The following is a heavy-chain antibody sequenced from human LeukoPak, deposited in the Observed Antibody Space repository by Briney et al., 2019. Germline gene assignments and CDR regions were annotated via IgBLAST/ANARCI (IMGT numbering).Heavy chain of an antibody. CDR2: IYSGGGT. D-gene: IGHD5-18*01. CDR1: GFTVRNNY. V-gene: IGHV3-66*01. Sequence: GGPLRLSCEASGFTVRNNYMTWVRQAPGKGLEWVSVIYSGGGTYYADSVKDRFTISRDNSKNTLYLQMNSLRVEDSAVYYCTRVFAYSYGDFDNWGQGTLVAVSS. J-gene: IGHJ4*02. CDR3: TRVFAYSYGDFDN.